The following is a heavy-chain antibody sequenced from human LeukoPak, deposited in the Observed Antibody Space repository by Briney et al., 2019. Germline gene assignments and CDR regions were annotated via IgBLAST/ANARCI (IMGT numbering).Heavy chain of an antibody. Sequence: SETLSLTCTVSGGSIRTYYWSWIRQPPGKGLQWIGYIHYSGSTNYSPSLKSRVTISVDTSKNQFSLKLSSVTAADTAVHYCARHFRYCSGGSCPDAFDIWGQGTMVTVSS. D-gene: IGHD2-15*01. CDR2: IHYSGST. CDR3: ARHFRYCSGGSCPDAFDI. J-gene: IGHJ3*02. V-gene: IGHV4-59*08. CDR1: GGSIRTYY.